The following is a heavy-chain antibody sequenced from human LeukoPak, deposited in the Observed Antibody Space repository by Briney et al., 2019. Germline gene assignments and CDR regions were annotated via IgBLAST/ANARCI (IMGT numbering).Heavy chain of an antibody. CDR3: GRNISTGGGEVIDY. CDR2: IYYSGST. Sequence: PSETLSLTCTVSGGSISSSSYYWGWIRQPPGKGLEWIGSIYYSGSTYYNPSLKSRVTISVDTSQNQFSLKLSFATSADTAVYYCGRNISTGGGEVIDYWGQGTLVTVSS. J-gene: IGHJ4*02. D-gene: IGHD3-16*01. CDR1: GGSISSSSYY. V-gene: IGHV4-39*01.